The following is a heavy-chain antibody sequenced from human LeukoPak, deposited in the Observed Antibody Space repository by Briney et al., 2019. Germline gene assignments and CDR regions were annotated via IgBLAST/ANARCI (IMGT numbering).Heavy chain of an antibody. V-gene: IGHV1-2*02. Sequence: ASVKVSCKASEYTFTGYYLHWVRQAPGQGLEWMGWINPHSGDTDYAQKLQGRVTMTTDTSTSTAYMELRSLRSDDTAVYYCARFGLGKHIEVAGIPFDIWGQGTMVTVSS. CDR2: INPHSGDT. J-gene: IGHJ3*02. D-gene: IGHD6-19*01. CDR1: EYTFTGYY. CDR3: ARFGLGKHIEVAGIPFDI.